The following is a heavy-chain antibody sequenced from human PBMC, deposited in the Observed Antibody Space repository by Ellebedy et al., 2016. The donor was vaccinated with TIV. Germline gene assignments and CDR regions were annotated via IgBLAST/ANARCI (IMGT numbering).Heavy chain of an antibody. Sequence: GESLKISCKVSGYSFTNYWIGWVRQMPGKGLEWMGIIYPGDSDTRYSPSLQGQVSVSADKSINTAYLQWSSLKASDTAMYYCTRLRAAVPGTRSWGWFFDLWGRGTLVTVSS. CDR3: TRLRAAVPGTRSWGWFFDL. CDR1: GYSFTNYW. V-gene: IGHV5-51*01. J-gene: IGHJ2*01. CDR2: IYPGDSDT. D-gene: IGHD6-19*01.